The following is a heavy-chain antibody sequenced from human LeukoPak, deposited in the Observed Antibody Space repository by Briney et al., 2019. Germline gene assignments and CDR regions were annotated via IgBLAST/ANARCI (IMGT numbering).Heavy chain of an antibody. CDR3: ARYGMPTATAWGFDY. D-gene: IGHD2-21*02. CDR1: GGSISSYY. V-gene: IGHV4-59*01. J-gene: IGHJ4*02. Sequence: SETLSLTCTVSGGSISSYYWSWIRQPPGKGLEWIGYIYYTGSIMYNPSLKTRVTMSVDTSNTQFSLTVRSVTAADTAVYYCARYGMPTATAWGFDYWGQGTLVTVSS. CDR2: IYYTGSI.